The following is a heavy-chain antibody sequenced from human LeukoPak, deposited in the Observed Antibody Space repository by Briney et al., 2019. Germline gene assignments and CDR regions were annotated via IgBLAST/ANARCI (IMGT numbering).Heavy chain of an antibody. CDR2: IKEDGIDK. Sequence: PGGSLRLSCEASEFTFSSYWMSWVRQAPGKGLEWVANIKEDGIDKYYVRSVRGRFTISRDNAKNSLYLQMNSLRAEDTALYYCARAGQWLVPYNWFDPWGQGTLVTVSS. CDR1: EFTFSSYW. J-gene: IGHJ5*02. D-gene: IGHD6-19*01. V-gene: IGHV3-7*03. CDR3: ARAGQWLVPYNWFDP.